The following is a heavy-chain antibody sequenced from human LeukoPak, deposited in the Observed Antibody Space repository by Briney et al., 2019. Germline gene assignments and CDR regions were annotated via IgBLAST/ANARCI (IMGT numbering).Heavy chain of an antibody. D-gene: IGHD1-26*01. V-gene: IGHV4-59*01. J-gene: IGHJ4*02. Sequence: PSETLSLTCTVSGGSISSYYWSWIRQPPGKGLEWIGYIYYSGSTNYNPSLKSRVTISVDTSKNQFSLKLSSVTAADTAVYYCARDQGGALGGWGQGTLVTVSP. CDR3: ARDQGGALGG. CDR2: IYYSGST. CDR1: GGSISSYY.